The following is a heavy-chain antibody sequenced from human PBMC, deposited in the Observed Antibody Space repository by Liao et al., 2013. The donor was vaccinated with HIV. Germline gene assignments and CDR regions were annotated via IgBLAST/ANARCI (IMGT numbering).Heavy chain of an antibody. V-gene: IGHV4-30-4*08. Sequence: QVQLQESGPGEVKPSQTLSLSCTVSGGSISSVDYYWSWIRQPPGKGLEWIGYIYHTGSTYYNPSLKSRLTISVDTSKNQFSLKLSSVTAADTALYYCARAPYRGHYYYYYMTSGAKGPRLPSP. CDR3: ARAPYRGHYYYYYMTS. CDR1: GGSISSVDYY. J-gene: IGHJ6*03. CDR2: IYHTGST. D-gene: IGHD3-10*01.